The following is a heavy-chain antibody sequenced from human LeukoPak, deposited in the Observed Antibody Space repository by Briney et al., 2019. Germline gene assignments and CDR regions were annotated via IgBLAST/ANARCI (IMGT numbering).Heavy chain of an antibody. Sequence: ASVKVSCKASGYTFTSYAINWVRQAPGQGLEWMGWINPNSGGTNYAQKFQGRVTMTRDTSISTAYMELSRLRSDDTAVYYCARDSYYGSGSKRGQVGYYYYMDVWGKGTTVTISS. CDR1: GYTFTSYA. J-gene: IGHJ6*03. V-gene: IGHV1-2*02. CDR2: INPNSGGT. CDR3: ARDSYYGSGSKRGQVGYYYYMDV. D-gene: IGHD3-10*01.